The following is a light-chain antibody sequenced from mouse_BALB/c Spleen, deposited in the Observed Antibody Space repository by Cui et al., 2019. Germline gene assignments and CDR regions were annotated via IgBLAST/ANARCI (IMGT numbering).Light chain of an antibody. J-gene: IGKJ4*01. Sequence: EIVLTQSPTSMDASPGEKITITCSASSSISSNYLQWYQPRPGFTPKLFIYRTPNLAAGVPVRCSGSGSGNSYSITIGTMEAEDVDNCYCQKSSSIPFGSGTKLEIK. CDR2: RTP. V-gene: IGKV4-91*01. CDR3: QKSSSIP. CDR1: SSISSNY.